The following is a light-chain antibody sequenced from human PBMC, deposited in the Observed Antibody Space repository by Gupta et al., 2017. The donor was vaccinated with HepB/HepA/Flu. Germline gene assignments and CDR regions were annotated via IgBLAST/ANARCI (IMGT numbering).Light chain of an antibody. CDR1: QTISTY. V-gene: IGKV1-39*01. Sequence: IQMTQSPSSLSASVGDRVTITCRASQTISTYLNWYQQKPGEAPKLLIYAASTLQGGVPSRCSGSGSGTDFTLTISSLRPEDFATYYCQQSYSTPKTFGQGTKVEIK. J-gene: IGKJ1*01. CDR2: AAS. CDR3: QQSYSTPKT.